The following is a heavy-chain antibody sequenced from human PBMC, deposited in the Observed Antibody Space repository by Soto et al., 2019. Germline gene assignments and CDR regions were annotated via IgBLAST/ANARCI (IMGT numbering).Heavy chain of an antibody. CDR1: GGTFTYYG. CDR2: IIPIIGPA. D-gene: IGHD3-3*01. CDR3: ARDLGTTIAGPPRRETYGGLDP. Sequence: QVQLVQSGAEVKRPGSSVKLSCKASGGTFTYYGISWVRQAPGQGLEWMGGIIPIIGPATYAQKFQGRLTITADQYTSTAYMELSSIGSEDTALYYCARDLGTTIAGPPRRETYGGLDPWGQGTLVTVS. J-gene: IGHJ5*02. V-gene: IGHV1-69*01.